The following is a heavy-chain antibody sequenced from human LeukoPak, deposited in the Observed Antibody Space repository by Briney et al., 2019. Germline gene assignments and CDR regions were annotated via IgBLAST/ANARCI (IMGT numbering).Heavy chain of an antibody. V-gene: IGHV3-48*03. CDR2: ITSSGSSK. CDR3: ARKYISSRFDP. J-gene: IGHJ5*02. Sequence: GGSLRLSCAASGFIFSNHEMYWVRQAPGKGLEWVSYITSSGSSKYYADSVKGRFTISRDNSKNTLYLQMNSLRAEDTAVYYCARKYISSRFDPWGPGTLVTVSS. D-gene: IGHD6-13*01. CDR1: GFIFSNHE.